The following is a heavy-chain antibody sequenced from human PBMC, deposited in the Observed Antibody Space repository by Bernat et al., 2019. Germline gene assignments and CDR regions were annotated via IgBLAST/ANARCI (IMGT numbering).Heavy chain of an antibody. CDR1: GYSISSGYY. Sequence: QVQLQESGPGLVKPSETLSLTCAVSGYSISSGYYWGWIRQPPGKGLEWIGSIYYSGSTYYNASLKSRVTISVDTSKNQFSLKLSSVTAADTAVYYCARQRSSSWYSPFEYWGQGTLVTVSS. CDR2: IYYSGST. V-gene: IGHV4-38-2*01. CDR3: ARQRSSSWYSPFEY. J-gene: IGHJ4*02. D-gene: IGHD6-13*01.